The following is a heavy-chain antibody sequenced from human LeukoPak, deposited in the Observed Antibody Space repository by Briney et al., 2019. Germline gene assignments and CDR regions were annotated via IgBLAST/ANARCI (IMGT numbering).Heavy chain of an antibody. V-gene: IGHV3-23*01. Sequence: MXWVXQAPGKGLEWVSSIVGSGGTTSYADSVKGRFTISRDNSKNTLYLLMNSLRAEDTAVYYCAKDPSYDFWSGFYPYFNYWGQGTLVTVSS. D-gene: IGHD3-3*01. CDR3: AKDPSYDFWSGFYPYFNY. CDR2: IVGSGGTT. J-gene: IGHJ4*02.